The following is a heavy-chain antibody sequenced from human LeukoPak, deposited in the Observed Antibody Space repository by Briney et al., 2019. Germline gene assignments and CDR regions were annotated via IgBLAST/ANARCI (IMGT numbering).Heavy chain of an antibody. CDR3: ASEISSSWYYDY. V-gene: IGHV4-30-4*01. CDR2: IYYSGST. Sequence: PSETLSLTCTVSGGSISSGDYYWSWIRQPPGKGLEWIGYIYYSGSTYYNPPLKSRVTISVDTSKNQFSLKLSSVTAADTAVYYCASEISSSWYYDYWGQGTLVTVSS. J-gene: IGHJ4*02. CDR1: GGSISSGDYY. D-gene: IGHD6-13*01.